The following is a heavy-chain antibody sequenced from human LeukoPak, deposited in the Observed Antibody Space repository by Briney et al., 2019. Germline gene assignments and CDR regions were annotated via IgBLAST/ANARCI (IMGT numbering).Heavy chain of an antibody. D-gene: IGHD1-26*01. J-gene: IGHJ4*02. CDR1: GFTFTSYS. V-gene: IGHV3-23*01. Sequence: GGFLRLSCAASGFTFTSYSMNWVRQAPGKGLEWVSTISGGGGSTYYTDSVKGRFTISRDNSKNTLYLQVNSLRAEDTAVYYCAKGGKWDVTPFDYWGQGTLVTVSS. CDR3: AKGGKWDVTPFDY. CDR2: ISGGGGST.